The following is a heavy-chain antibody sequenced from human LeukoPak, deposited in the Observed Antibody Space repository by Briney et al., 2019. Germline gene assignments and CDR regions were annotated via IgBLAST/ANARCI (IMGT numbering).Heavy chain of an antibody. CDR3: ARDEFWYYGSGSYYGFDY. V-gene: IGHV4-4*07. CDR2: IYASGST. CDR1: GGSISSYY. D-gene: IGHD3-10*01. Sequence: SETLSLTCTVSGGSISSYYWSWVRQPAGKGLEWIGRIYASGSTNYSPSLKSRVTMSVDASKNQFSLKLRSVTAADTAVYYCARDEFWYYGSGSYYGFDYWGQGTLVTVSS. J-gene: IGHJ4*02.